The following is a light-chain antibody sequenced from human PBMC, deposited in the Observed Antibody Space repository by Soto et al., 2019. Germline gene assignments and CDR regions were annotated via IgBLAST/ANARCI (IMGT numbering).Light chain of an antibody. CDR2: AAS. CDR1: QSVSSSN. V-gene: IGKV3-20*01. Sequence: GLTQSPGTLSLSPGESATLSCRASQSVSSSNLAWYQQKPAQAPRLLIYAASRRAPGIPERFSGSGSGTDFTLTISRLEPDDFAAYYCQQYHSSPKTFGQGTKVDIK. CDR3: QQYHSSPKT. J-gene: IGKJ1*01.